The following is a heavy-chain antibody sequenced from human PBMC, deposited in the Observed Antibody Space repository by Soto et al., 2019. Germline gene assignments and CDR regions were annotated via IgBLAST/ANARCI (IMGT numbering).Heavy chain of an antibody. V-gene: IGHV3-23*01. CDR2: ISDSSSST. CDR3: AKNMWEASAFDF. CDR1: GFTFSSSA. J-gene: IGHJ3*01. Sequence: GESLSLSCTASGFTFSSSAMGWARQAPGKGLEWLSAISDSSSSTYYADSVKGRFTIFRDNSKNTVYLQMNRLRAEDTAVYFCAKNMWEASAFDFWGQGTMVTVSS. D-gene: IGHD1-26*01.